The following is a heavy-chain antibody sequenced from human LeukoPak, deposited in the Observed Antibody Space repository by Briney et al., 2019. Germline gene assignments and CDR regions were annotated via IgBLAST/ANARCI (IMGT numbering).Heavy chain of an antibody. CDR3: ARLRHCSSTSCYGDY. J-gene: IGHJ4*02. V-gene: IGHV1-2*02. CDR2: INPNSGGT. CDR1: GYTFTGYY. Sequence: GASVKVSCKASGYTFTGYYMHWVRQAPGQGLEWMGWINPNSGGTNYAQKFQGRVTMTRDTSISTAYMELSRLRSDDTAVYYCARLRHCSSTSCYGDYWGQGTLVTVSS. D-gene: IGHD2-2*01.